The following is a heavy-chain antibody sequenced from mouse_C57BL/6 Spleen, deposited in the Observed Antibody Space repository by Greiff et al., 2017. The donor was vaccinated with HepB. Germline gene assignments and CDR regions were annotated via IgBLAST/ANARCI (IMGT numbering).Heavy chain of an antibody. J-gene: IGHJ3*01. CDR2: ISYDGSN. D-gene: IGHD1-1*01. CDR3: ARDPITTVVARAY. Sequence: VQLKESGPGLVKPSQSLSLTCSVTGYSITSGYYWNWIRQFPGNKLEWMGYISYDGSNNYNPSLKNRISITRDTSKNQFFLKLNSVTTEDTATYYCARDPITTVVARAYWGQGTLVTVSA. V-gene: IGHV3-6*01. CDR1: GYSITSGYY.